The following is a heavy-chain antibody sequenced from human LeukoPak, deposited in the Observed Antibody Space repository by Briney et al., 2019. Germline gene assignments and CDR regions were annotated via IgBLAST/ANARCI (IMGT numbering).Heavy chain of an antibody. Sequence: ASVKVSCKASGYTFTSYGISWVRQAPGQGLEWMGWISAYNGNTNYAQKLQGRVTMTTDTSTSTAYMELRSLRSDDTAVYYCARGNYYYDSSGYSSGDYWGQGTLVTVSS. CDR3: ARGNYYYDSSGYSSGDY. CDR2: ISAYNGNT. V-gene: IGHV1-18*01. D-gene: IGHD3-22*01. J-gene: IGHJ4*02. CDR1: GYTFTSYG.